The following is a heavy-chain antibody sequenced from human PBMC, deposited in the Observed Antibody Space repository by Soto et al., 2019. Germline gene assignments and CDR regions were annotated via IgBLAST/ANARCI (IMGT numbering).Heavy chain of an antibody. V-gene: IGHV3-21*01. CDR2: ISSSSSYI. CDR1: GFSLSSYS. D-gene: IGHD2-15*01. CDR3: ARDAEDIVVVVAATSIDY. Sequence: GGSLTLSCAASGFSLSSYSMNWVRQSPEKGLEWVSSISSSSSYIYYADSVKGRFTISRDNAKNSLYLQMNSLRAEDTAVYYCARDAEDIVVVVAATSIDYWGQGTLVTVSS. J-gene: IGHJ4*02.